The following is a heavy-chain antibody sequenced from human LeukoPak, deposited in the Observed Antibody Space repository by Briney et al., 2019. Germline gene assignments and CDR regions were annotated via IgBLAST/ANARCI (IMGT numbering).Heavy chain of an antibody. Sequence: GGSLRLSCAASGFTCSDYAMNWVRQAPGRGLEWVAYTSSSRGVAIYYADSVRGRFTISRDDAKNSLSLQMHSLRGEDTAVYYCVREAVGYDTAWLHAFDIWGQGTMVTVAS. J-gene: IGHJ3*02. CDR1: GFTCSDYA. D-gene: IGHD1-26*01. CDR2: TSSSRGVAI. CDR3: VREAVGYDTAWLHAFDI. V-gene: IGHV3-48*04.